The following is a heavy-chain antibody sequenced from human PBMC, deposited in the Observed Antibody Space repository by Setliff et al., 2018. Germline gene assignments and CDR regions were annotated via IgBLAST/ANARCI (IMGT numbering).Heavy chain of an antibody. CDR2: IYYSGST. V-gene: IGHV4-39*01. CDR3: ARLRIGRTRADAFDI. D-gene: IGHD1-26*01. Sequence: SETLSLTCNVSGDSISSTYHWGWIRQSPGKGLEWIGSIYYSGSTYYNPSLKSRVTISVNTSKNQFSLKLSSVTAADTAVYYCARLRIGRTRADAFDIWGQGTMVTVSS. J-gene: IGHJ3*02. CDR1: GDSISSTYH.